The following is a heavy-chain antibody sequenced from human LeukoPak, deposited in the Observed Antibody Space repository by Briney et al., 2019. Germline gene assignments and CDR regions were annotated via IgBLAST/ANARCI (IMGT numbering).Heavy chain of an antibody. CDR1: GYSFTSYW. J-gene: IGHJ4*02. V-gene: IGHV5-51*01. CDR3: VRLGSIAATNYFDY. Sequence: GESLKISCKGSGYSFTSYWIGWVRQMPGKGLEWMGIIYPGDSDTRYTPSFQGQVAISADKSISTAYLQWSSLKASDTAMHYCVRLGSIAATNYFDYWGQGNLVTVSS. D-gene: IGHD6-6*01. CDR2: IYPGDSDT.